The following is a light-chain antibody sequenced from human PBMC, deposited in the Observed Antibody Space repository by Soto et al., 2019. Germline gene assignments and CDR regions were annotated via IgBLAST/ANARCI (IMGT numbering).Light chain of an antibody. CDR3: QSYDSSLSGPGDV. V-gene: IGLV1-40*01. CDR1: SSNIGAGYD. Sequence: QSVLAQPPSVSVAPGQSGTISCTGSSSNIGAGYDVHWYQQLPGTAPKLLIYGNSNRPSGVPDRFSGSKSGTSASLAITGLQAEDEADYYCQSYDSSLSGPGDVFGTGTKVTVL. CDR2: GNS. J-gene: IGLJ1*01.